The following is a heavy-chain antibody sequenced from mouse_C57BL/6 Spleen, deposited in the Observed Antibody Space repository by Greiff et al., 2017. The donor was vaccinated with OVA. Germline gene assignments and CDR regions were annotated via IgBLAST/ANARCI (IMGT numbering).Heavy chain of an antibody. CDR2: IDPSDSYT. Sequence: QVQLQQPGAELVKPGASVKLSCKASGYTFTSYWMQWVKQRPGQGLEWIGEIDPSDSYTNYNQKFKGKATLTVDTSSSTAYMQLSSLTSEDSAVYYCARRGYLYSNYGDYAMDYWGQGTSVTVSS. D-gene: IGHD2-5*01. CDR1: GYTFTSYW. J-gene: IGHJ4*01. CDR3: ARRGYLYSNYGDYAMDY. V-gene: IGHV1-50*01.